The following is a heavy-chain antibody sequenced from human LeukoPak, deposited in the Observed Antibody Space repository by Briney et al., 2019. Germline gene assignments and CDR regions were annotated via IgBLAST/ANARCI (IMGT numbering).Heavy chain of an antibody. V-gene: IGHV4-59*01. Sequence: PSETLSLTCSVSGGFNTHYYWTWIRQPPGKELEWIGYIYHSGSTKYNPSLKSRVTISVDTSKNHFSLKLSSVTAADTAVYYCARGQWLPVFDFWGQGTLVTVPS. CDR1: GGFNTHYY. CDR3: ARGQWLPVFDF. D-gene: IGHD3-22*01. J-gene: IGHJ4*02. CDR2: IYHSGST.